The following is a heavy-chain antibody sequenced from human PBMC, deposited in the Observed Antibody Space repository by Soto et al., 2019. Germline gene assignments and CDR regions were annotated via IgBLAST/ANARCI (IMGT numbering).Heavy chain of an antibody. Sequence: SETLSLTCTVSGGSISSGDYYWSWIRQPPGKGLEWIGYIYYSGSTNYNPSLKSRVTISVDTSKNQFSLKLSSVTAADTAVYYCARNYGDYVFDYWGQGTLVTVSS. CDR2: IYYSGST. CDR1: GGSISSGDYY. J-gene: IGHJ4*02. V-gene: IGHV4-61*08. CDR3: ARNYGDYVFDY. D-gene: IGHD4-17*01.